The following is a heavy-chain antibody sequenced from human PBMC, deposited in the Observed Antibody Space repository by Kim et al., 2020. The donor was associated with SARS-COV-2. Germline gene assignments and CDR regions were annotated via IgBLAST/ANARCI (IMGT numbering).Heavy chain of an antibody. Sequence: GGSLRLSCAASGFTFSSYAMHWVRQAPGKGLEWVAVISYDGSNKYYADSVKGRFTISRDNSKNTLYLQMNSLRAEDTAVYYCARENGGLAAFDYWGQGTLVTVSS. V-gene: IGHV3-30*04. CDR2: ISYDGSNK. CDR1: GFTFSSYA. D-gene: IGHD6-13*01. CDR3: ARENGGLAAFDY. J-gene: IGHJ4*02.